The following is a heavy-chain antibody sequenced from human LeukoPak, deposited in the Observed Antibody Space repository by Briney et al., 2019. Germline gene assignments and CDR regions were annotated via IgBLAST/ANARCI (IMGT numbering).Heavy chain of an antibody. CDR3: AREGMATINSFDY. D-gene: IGHD5-24*01. V-gene: IGHV3-30-3*01. J-gene: IGHJ4*02. CDR1: GFTFSSYA. Sequence: GGSLRLSCAASGFTFSSYAMHWVRQAPGKGLEWVAVISYDGSNKYYADSVKGRFTISRDNSKNTLYLQMNSLRAEDTAVYYCAREGMATINSFDYWGQGTLVTVSS. CDR2: ISYDGSNK.